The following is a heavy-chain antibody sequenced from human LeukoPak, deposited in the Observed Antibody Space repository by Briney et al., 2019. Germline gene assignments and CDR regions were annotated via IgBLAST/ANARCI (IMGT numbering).Heavy chain of an antibody. Sequence: SVKVSCKASGGTFSSYAISWVRQAPGQGLEWMGRIIPIFGTANYAQKFQGRITITTDESTSTAYMELSSLGSEDTAVYYCARALHHYDAFDIWGQGTMVTVSS. J-gene: IGHJ3*02. CDR3: ARALHHYDAFDI. D-gene: IGHD1-14*01. CDR1: GGTFSSYA. V-gene: IGHV1-69*05. CDR2: IIPIFGTA.